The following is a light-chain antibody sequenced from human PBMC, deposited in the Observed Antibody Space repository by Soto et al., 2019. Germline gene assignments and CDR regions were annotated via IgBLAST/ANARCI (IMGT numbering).Light chain of an antibody. J-gene: IGLJ1*01. CDR1: SSDFGGYNF. V-gene: IGLV2-14*01. Sequence: QCVLTQPSSLSGSPGQSITIPCTGTSSDFGGYNFVSWYQHRPGKAPKLMIYAVSNRPSGVSNRFSGSKSGNTASLTISGLQAEDEADYYCCSYTSYSTYVFGTGTKVNVL. CDR3: CSYTSYSTYV. CDR2: AVS.